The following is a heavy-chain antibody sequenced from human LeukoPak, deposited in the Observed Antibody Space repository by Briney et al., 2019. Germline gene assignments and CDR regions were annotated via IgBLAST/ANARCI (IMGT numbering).Heavy chain of an antibody. J-gene: IGHJ4*02. CDR1: GGSFSDYY. CDR2: INHSGST. D-gene: IGHD6-13*01. V-gene: IGHV4-34*01. CDR3: ARGWYPDY. Sequence: SETLSPTCAVYGGSFSDYYWSWIRQPPGKGLEWIGEINHSGSTNYNPSLKSRVTISVDTSKNQFSLNVSSVTAADTAVYYCARGWYPDYWGQGTLVTVSS.